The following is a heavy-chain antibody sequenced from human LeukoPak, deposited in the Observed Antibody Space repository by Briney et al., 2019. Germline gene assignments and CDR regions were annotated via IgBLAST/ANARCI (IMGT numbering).Heavy chain of an antibody. D-gene: IGHD3-10*01. J-gene: IGHJ5*02. CDR3: ARGYYYGSESYWHTKWFDP. CDR2: IIPVFGTA. CDR1: GGTFNSHV. Sequence: ASVKVSCKASGGTFNSHVISWLRQAPGQGLEWMGGIIPVFGTASYAEKFQGRVTITTDESTTTAYMEMSSLTSEDTAVYYCARGYYYGSESYWHTKWFDPWGQGTLVTVFS. V-gene: IGHV1-69*05.